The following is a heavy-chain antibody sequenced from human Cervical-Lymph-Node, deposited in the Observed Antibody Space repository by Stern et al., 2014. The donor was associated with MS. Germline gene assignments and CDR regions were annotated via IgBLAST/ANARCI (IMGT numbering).Heavy chain of an antibody. CDR2: SSGHNGNT. J-gene: IGHJ6*02. CDR3: AKEGGGYFYAMDV. Sequence: VQLVESGPEVKKPGASVTVSCTASGYTFSSYGIGWVRQAPGQGLEWMGWSSGHNGNTNDAEKWKDRDTVTTDTSTKTGYREGRRLTSDDTAVDFCAKEGGGYFYAMDVWGQGTTGIVS. V-gene: IGHV1-18*01. D-gene: IGHD3-16*01. CDR1: GYTFSSYG.